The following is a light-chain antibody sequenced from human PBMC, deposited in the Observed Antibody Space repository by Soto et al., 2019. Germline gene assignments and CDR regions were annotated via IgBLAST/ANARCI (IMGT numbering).Light chain of an antibody. Sequence: DIQMTQSPSTLSASVGDRVTITCRASENINTWLAWYQQKPGKAPKLLIYAASSLEGGVPSRFSGSGSGTEFTLTISSLHPDDFATYYCQQYNNWYAFVQGTNLEIK. V-gene: IGKV1-5*01. J-gene: IGKJ2*01. CDR3: QQYNNWYA. CDR2: AAS. CDR1: ENINTW.